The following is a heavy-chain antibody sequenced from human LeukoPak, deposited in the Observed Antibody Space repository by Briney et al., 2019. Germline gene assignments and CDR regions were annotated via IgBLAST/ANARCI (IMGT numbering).Heavy chain of an antibody. CDR2: ISGSGGST. V-gene: IGHV3-23*01. CDR3: ANRGDAVDY. Sequence: GRSLRLSCAASGFTFDDYAMHWVRQAPGKGLEWVSAISGSGGSTYYADSVKGRFTISRDNSKNTLYLQMNSLRAEDTAVYYCANRGDAVDYWGQGTLVTVSS. CDR1: GFTFDDYA. D-gene: IGHD2-2*01. J-gene: IGHJ4*02.